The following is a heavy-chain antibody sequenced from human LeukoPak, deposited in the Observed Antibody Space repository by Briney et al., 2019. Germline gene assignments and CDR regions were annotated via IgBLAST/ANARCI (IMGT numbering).Heavy chain of an antibody. J-gene: IGHJ4*02. V-gene: IGHV3-74*01. CDR1: GFTLSRYW. Sequence: PVGSLRLSCAASGFTLSRYWMNWVRPVPGKGVVWVSRLYSDGTGISSVESVQGRFSISRDNDKNTLYLQMNSLRAEDTAVYYCTRVTGYGVFDYWGQGTRVTV. CDR3: TRVTGYGVFDY. D-gene: IGHD1-14*01. CDR2: LYSDGTGI.